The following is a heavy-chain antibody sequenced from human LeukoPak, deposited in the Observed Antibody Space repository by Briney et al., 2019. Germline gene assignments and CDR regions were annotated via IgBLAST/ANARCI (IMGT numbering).Heavy chain of an antibody. CDR1: AVPFSSYN. V-gene: IGHV3-48*02. CDR2: ITTTSRTK. Sequence: QPGGSLRLSCAASAVPFSSYNMNWVRQAPGKGLEWVSHITTTSRTKYYADSVKGRFTISRDNDENSLYLQMNSLRDEDTAVYYCARVAQYYYDSSGYCDYWGQGTLVTVSS. CDR3: ARVAQYYYDSSGYCDY. D-gene: IGHD3-22*01. J-gene: IGHJ4*02.